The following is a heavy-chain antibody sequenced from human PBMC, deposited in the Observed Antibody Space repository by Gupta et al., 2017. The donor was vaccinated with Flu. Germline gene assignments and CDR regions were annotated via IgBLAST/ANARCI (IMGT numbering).Heavy chain of an antibody. CDR2: INPESGAT. D-gene: IGHD2-2*01. J-gene: IGHJ6*02. CDR3: ARERGPMPSNYYYGMDV. V-gene: IGHV1-2*02. Sequence: PGQGFEWMGWINPESGATNSARKFQGRVTMTRDTSMNTAYMELSRLRADVTAVYYCARERGPMPSNYYYGMDVWGQGTTVTVSS.